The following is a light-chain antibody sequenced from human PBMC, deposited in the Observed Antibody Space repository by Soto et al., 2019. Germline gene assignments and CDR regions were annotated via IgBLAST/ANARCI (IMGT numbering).Light chain of an antibody. J-gene: IGKJ5*01. CDR2: GTF. CDR1: QSISSNK. V-gene: IGKV3-20*01. CDR3: QQYGSSQIT. Sequence: EVVMTQSPATLSVSPGESATLSCRASQSISSNKLAWYQQKPGQAPRLLIYGTFTRATGIPDRFSGSGSGTDFSLTISRLEPEDFAVYYCQQYGSSQITFGQGTRLEI.